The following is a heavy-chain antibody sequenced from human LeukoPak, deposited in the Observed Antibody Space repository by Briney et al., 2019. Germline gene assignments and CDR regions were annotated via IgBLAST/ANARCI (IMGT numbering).Heavy chain of an antibody. CDR3: ARDIKAVAGYNWYDP. CDR1: GFTFSSYA. V-gene: IGHV3-23*01. J-gene: IGHJ5*02. CDR2: ILSSGGST. Sequence: PGGSLRLSCAASGFTFSSYAMHWVRQAPGKGLEWVSSILSSGGSTYYADSVKGRFTISRDNSKNTLYLQMSSLRAEDAAIYYCARDIKAVAGYNWYDPWGQGTLVTVSS. D-gene: IGHD6-19*01.